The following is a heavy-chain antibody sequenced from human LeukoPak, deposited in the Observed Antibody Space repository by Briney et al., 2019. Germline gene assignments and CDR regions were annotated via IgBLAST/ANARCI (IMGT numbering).Heavy chain of an antibody. Sequence: PGRSLRLSCAASGFTFDDYAMHWVRQAPGKGLEWVSGISWNSGSIGYADSVKGRFTISRDNAKNSLYLQMNSLRAEDTAVYYCARDSGDLGFDYWGQGTLVTVSS. V-gene: IGHV3-9*01. J-gene: IGHJ4*02. D-gene: IGHD7-27*01. CDR1: GFTFDDYA. CDR2: ISWNSGSI. CDR3: ARDSGDLGFDY.